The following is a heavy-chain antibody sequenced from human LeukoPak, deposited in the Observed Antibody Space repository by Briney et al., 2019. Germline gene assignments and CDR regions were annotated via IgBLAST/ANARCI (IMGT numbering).Heavy chain of an antibody. CDR3: ARDHRYCSSTSCERGRLGY. V-gene: IGHV1-18*01. Sequence: ASVKVSCKASGYTFTSYGISWVRQAPGQGLEWMGWISAYNGNTDYAQKLQGRVTMTTDTSTSTAYMELRSLRSDDTAVYYCARDHRYCSSTSCERGRLGYWGQGTLVTVSS. CDR2: ISAYNGNT. CDR1: GYTFTSYG. D-gene: IGHD2-2*01. J-gene: IGHJ4*02.